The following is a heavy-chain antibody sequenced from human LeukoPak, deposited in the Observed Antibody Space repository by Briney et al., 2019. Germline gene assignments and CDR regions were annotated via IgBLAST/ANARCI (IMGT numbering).Heavy chain of an antibody. CDR2: ISSSGSSI. Sequence: GGSLRLSCAASGFTFSSYEMKWVRQAPGKGLEWGSYISSSGSSIYYADSVKGRFTISRDNAKNSLYLQMNSLRDEDTAVYYCARGPMVLIRAAANDAFDIWGQGTVVTVSS. J-gene: IGHJ3*02. D-gene: IGHD3-9*01. V-gene: IGHV3-48*03. CDR3: ARGPMVLIRAAANDAFDI. CDR1: GFTFSSYE.